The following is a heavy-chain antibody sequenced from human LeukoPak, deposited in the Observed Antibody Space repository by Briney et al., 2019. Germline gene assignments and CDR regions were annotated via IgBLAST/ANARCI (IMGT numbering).Heavy chain of an antibody. CDR2: ISGENKYI. D-gene: IGHD3-10*01. J-gene: IGHJ4*02. V-gene: IGHV3-21*01. CDR3: ARGAVFQGNYDY. CDR1: GFTFSSSS. Sequence: SGGSLRLACAAAGFTFSSSSMNWVRQTPGRGLEWVSSISGENKYIYYADSVTGRFTISRDNAKNSLYLQMSTLRAEDTAVYYCARGAVFQGNYDYWGQGTQVTVSS.